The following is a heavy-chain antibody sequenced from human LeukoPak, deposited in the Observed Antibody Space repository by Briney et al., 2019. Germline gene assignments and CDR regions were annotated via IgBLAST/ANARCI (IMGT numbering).Heavy chain of an antibody. CDR2: INPSGGST. J-gene: IGHJ4*02. D-gene: IGHD1-26*01. CDR1: GYTFTSYY. V-gene: IGHV1-46*01. Sequence: ASVKVSCKASGYTFTSYYMHWVRQAPGQGLECMGIINPSGGSTSYAQKFQGRVTMTRDTSTSTVYMELSSLRSEDTTVYYCARRAIVGATNDYWGQGTLVTVSS. CDR3: ARRAIVGATNDY.